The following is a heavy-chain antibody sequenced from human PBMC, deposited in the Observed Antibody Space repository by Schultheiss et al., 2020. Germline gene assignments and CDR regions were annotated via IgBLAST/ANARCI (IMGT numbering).Heavy chain of an antibody. Sequence: WGSLRLSCAASGFTFSSYAMSWVRQAPGKGLEWVSAISGSGGSTYYADSVKGRFTISRDNSKNTLYLQMNSLRAEDTAVYYCANIVVVPAAIMGQDYWGQGTLVTVSS. D-gene: IGHD2-2*02. CDR3: ANIVVVPAAIMGQDY. J-gene: IGHJ4*02. CDR2: ISGSGGST. V-gene: IGHV3-23*01. CDR1: GFTFSSYA.